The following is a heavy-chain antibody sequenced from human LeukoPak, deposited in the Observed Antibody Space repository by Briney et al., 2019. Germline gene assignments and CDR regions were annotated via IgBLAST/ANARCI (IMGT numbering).Heavy chain of an antibody. CDR3: ARAQRSGWYDY. D-gene: IGHD6-19*01. CDR1: GFTFSSHW. CDR2: IKQDGSEK. Sequence: GGSLRLSCAASGFTFSSHWMHWVRQAPGKGLEWVANIKQDGSEKYYVDSVKGRFTISRDNAKNSLYLQMNSLRAEDTAVYYCARAQRSGWYDYWGQGTLVTVSS. J-gene: IGHJ4*02. V-gene: IGHV3-7*01.